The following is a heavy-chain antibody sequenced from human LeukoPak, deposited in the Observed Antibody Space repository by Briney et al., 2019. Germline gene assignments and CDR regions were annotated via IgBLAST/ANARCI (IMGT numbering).Heavy chain of an antibody. Sequence: SQTLSLPCAISGDSHSSNSATWDWITRSPSRGLGWLGRIYYRSKWYNDYAVSVKSRITISPDTSKNQFSLQLNSVTPEDTAVYYCARVSASYPPDYWGQGTLVTVSS. CDR3: ARVSASYPPDY. CDR1: GDSHSSNSAT. D-gene: IGHD3-10*01. V-gene: IGHV6-1*01. J-gene: IGHJ4*02. CDR2: IYYRSKWYN.